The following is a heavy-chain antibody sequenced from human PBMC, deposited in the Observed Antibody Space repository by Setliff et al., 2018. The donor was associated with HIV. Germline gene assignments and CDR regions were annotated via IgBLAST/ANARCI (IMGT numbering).Heavy chain of an antibody. CDR3: ARDPEAQIVVVPAYMDV. V-gene: IGHV1-8*02. J-gene: IGHJ6*03. CDR2: MNPNSGNT. D-gene: IGHD2-2*01. Sequence: ASVKVSCKASGYTFTSYDINWVRQATGQGLEWMGWMNPNSGNTGYAQKFQGRVTMTRNTSISTAYMELSSLRSEDTAVYYCARDPEAQIVVVPAYMDVWGKGTTVTVSS. CDR1: GYTFTSYD.